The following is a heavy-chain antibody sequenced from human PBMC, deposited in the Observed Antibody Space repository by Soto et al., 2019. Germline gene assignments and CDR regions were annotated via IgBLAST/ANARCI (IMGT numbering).Heavy chain of an antibody. J-gene: IGHJ4*02. CDR3: AAPYYYDSSGYYYGSHFDY. D-gene: IGHD3-22*01. V-gene: IGHV1-8*01. Sequence: GASVKVSCKASGYTFTNFGINWVRQATGQGLEWMGWMNPNSGNTGYAQKFQGRVTMTRNTSISTAYMELSSLRSEDTAVYYCAAPYYYDSSGYYYGSHFDYWGQGTLVTVSS. CDR2: MNPNSGNT. CDR1: GYTFTNFG.